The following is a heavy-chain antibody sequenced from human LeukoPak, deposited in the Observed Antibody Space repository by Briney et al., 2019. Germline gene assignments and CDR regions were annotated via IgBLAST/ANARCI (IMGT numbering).Heavy chain of an antibody. CDR1: GGNFGNYV. CDR2: ITPFFGVA. Sequence: GASVKVSCKASGGNFGNYVIHWVRQAPGQGLEWMGRITPFFGVANYAQTFQDRVTFTADKITNTAYMQISSLKSKDTAVYFCARDTNEEYSSSSDGLAVWGQGTTVTVSS. CDR3: ARDTNEEYSSSSDGLAV. D-gene: IGHD6-6*01. J-gene: IGHJ6*02. V-gene: IGHV1-69*04.